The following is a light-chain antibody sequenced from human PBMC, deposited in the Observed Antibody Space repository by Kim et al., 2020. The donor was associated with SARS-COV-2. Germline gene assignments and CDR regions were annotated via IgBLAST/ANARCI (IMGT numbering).Light chain of an antibody. CDR2: NNR. J-gene: IGLJ1*01. CDR1: RSNLGAGYD. V-gene: IGLV1-40*01. Sequence: RVTSSCTGNRSNLGAGYDVHWYQLLPGAAPKFLISNNRHRPSGVPDRFSASRSATSASLSISGLRAEDEAEYFCQSYDSSLTGAVFGTGTKVTVL. CDR3: QSYDSSLTGAV.